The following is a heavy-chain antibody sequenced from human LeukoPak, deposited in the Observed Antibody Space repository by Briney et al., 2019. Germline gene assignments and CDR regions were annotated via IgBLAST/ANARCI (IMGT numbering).Heavy chain of an antibody. D-gene: IGHD2-21*02. CDR1: GGTFGSYA. V-gene: IGHV1-69*04. Sequence: ASVKVSCKASGGTFGSYAISWVRQAPGQGLEWMGRIIPILGIANYAQKFQGRVTITADKSTSTAYMELSSLRSEDTAVYYCARDRSEAYCGGDCYSANYYYYGMDVWDQGTTVTVSS. CDR3: ARDRSEAYCGGDCYSANYYYYGMDV. J-gene: IGHJ6*02. CDR2: IIPILGIA.